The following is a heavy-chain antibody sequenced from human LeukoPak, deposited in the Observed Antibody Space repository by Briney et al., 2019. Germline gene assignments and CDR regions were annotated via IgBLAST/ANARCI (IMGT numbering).Heavy chain of an antibody. D-gene: IGHD6-13*01. CDR2: IVVGSGNT. Sequence: ASVKVSCKASGFTFTSSAMQWVRQARGQRLEWIGSIVVGSGNTNYAQKFQERVTITRDMSTSTAYMGLSSLRSEDTAVYYCAAESCGIAAAGTLPYYYYGMDVWGQGTTVTVSS. J-gene: IGHJ6*02. CDR3: AAESCGIAAAGTLPYYYYGMDV. CDR1: GFTFTSSA. V-gene: IGHV1-58*02.